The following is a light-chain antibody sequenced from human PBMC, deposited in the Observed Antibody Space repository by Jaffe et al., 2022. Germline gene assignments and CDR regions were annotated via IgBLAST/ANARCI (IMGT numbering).Light chain of an antibody. Sequence: MVLTQSPDSVAVSLGERATINCKSSQSLLYRANNKHSLAWYQQKAGQPPRLLIYWASAREFGVPERFIGSGSGTDFTLTISSLQAEDVAVYYCQEYIAASTFGQGTKVEI. CDR1: QSLLYRANNKHS. J-gene: IGKJ1*01. V-gene: IGKV4-1*01. CDR2: WAS. CDR3: QEYIAAST.